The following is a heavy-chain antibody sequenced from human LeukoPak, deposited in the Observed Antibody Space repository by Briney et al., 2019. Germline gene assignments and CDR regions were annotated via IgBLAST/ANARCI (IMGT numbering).Heavy chain of an antibody. CDR1: GGSISSGSYY. D-gene: IGHD2-2*01. CDR2: IYTSGST. V-gene: IGHV4-61*02. Sequence: PSQTLSLTCTVSGGSISSGSYYWSWIRQPAGKGLEWIGRIYTSGSTNYNPSLKSRVTMSVDTSKNQFSLKLSSVTAADTAVYYCARVHRKIVVVPAAMLHYYYYMDVWGKGTTVTVSS. CDR3: ARVHRKIVVVPAAMLHYYYYMDV. J-gene: IGHJ6*03.